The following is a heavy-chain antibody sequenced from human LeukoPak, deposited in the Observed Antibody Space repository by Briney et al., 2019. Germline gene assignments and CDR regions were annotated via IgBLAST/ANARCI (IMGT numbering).Heavy chain of an antibody. J-gene: IGHJ5*02. CDR1: GGSISSYY. Sequence: SETLSLTCTVSGGSISSYYWSWIRHPPGMGLDWIGYIYYSGSTNYNPSLKSRVTISVDTSKNQFSLKLTSVTAADTAVYYCARVRFGYWGFDPWGQGTLVTVS. CDR3: ARVRFGYWGFDP. CDR2: IYYSGST. D-gene: IGHD3-16*01. V-gene: IGHV4-59*01.